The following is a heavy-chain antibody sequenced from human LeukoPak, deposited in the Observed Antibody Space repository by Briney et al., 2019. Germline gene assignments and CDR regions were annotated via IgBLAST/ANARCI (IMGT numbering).Heavy chain of an antibody. CDR2: IYRCGTT. CDR1: GFTVSSNY. D-gene: IGHD4-17*01. J-gene: IGHJ4*02. V-gene: IGHV3-66*01. Sequence: GGSLRLSCAASGFTVSSNYMNWVRQAPGKGLEWVSIIYRCGTTYYADSVKGRFTISRDISKNTLYLQMNSLRAEDTAVYYCAKFYSLGYGDYVGYFDYWGQGTLVTVSS. CDR3: AKFYSLGYGDYVGYFDY.